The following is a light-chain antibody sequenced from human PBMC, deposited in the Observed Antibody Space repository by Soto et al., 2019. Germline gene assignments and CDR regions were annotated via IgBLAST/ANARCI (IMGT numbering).Light chain of an antibody. CDR1: QSISDT. Sequence: EIVMTQSPATLSVSPGGRATLSCRASQSISDTLAWYQQKPGQAPRLLIYGASSRATGIPDRFTGSGSGTDFTLTISGLEPADLGVYYCQQRHNWPITFGQGTRLENK. V-gene: IGKV3D-15*01. CDR2: GAS. CDR3: QQRHNWPIT. J-gene: IGKJ5*01.